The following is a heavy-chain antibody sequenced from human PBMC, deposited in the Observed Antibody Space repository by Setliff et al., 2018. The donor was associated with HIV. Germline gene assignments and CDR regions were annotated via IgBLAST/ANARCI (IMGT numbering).Heavy chain of an antibody. Sequence: ASVKVSCKASGYTFTSYGITWVRQAPGQGLEWLGWISTYNGNTNYAQKFQGRVTMTTDTSTSTAYMDLRSLRSDDTAVYYCASDWELGHGFYIWGQGTMVTVSS. CDR3: ASDWELGHGFYI. D-gene: IGHD3-10*01. J-gene: IGHJ3*02. CDR1: GYTFTSYG. V-gene: IGHV1-18*01. CDR2: ISTYNGNT.